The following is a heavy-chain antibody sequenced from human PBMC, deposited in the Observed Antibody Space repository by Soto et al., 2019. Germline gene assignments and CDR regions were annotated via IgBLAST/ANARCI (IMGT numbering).Heavy chain of an antibody. V-gene: IGHV1-69*01. CDR3: ARDDRIAVAGTCYGMNV. Sequence: QVQLVQSGAEVKKPGSSVKVSCKASGGTFSSYAISWVRQAPGQGLEWMGGILPIFGTANYAQKFQDRVTITADESTSKAYRGVSSQRCEDTPVYYCARDDRIAVAGTCYGMNVRLQGPTLTGAS. D-gene: IGHD6-19*01. CDR1: GGTFSSYA. CDR2: ILPIFGTA. J-gene: IGHJ6*02.